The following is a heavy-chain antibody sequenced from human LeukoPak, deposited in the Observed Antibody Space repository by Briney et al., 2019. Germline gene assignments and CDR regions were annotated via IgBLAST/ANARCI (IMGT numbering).Heavy chain of an antibody. J-gene: IGHJ4*02. CDR2: IIPIFGTA. CDR3: VRDKAGCCYDY. Sequence: ASVKVSCKASGYTFTSYGISWVRQAPGQGLEWMGGIIPIFGTANYAQKLQGRVTVTTDTSTSTAYMELRSLRSDDTAVYYCVRDKAGCCYDYWGQGTLVTVSS. D-gene: IGHD2-15*01. V-gene: IGHV1-18*01. CDR1: GYTFTSYG.